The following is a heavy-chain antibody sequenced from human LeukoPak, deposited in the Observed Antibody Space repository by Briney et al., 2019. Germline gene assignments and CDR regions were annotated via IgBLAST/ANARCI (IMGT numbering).Heavy chain of an antibody. CDR2: INHSGST. D-gene: IGHD6-19*01. J-gene: IGHJ4*02. V-gene: IGHV4-34*01. Sequence: PSETLSLTCAVYGGSFSGYYWSWIRQPPGKGLEWIGEINHSGSTNYNPSLKSRVTISVDTSKNQFSLKLSSVTAADRAVYYCARSWGYSSGWYFDYWGQGTLVTVSS. CDR1: GGSFSGYY. CDR3: ARSWGYSSGWYFDY.